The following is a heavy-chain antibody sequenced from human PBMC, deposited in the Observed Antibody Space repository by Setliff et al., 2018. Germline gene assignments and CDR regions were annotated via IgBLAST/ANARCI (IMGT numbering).Heavy chain of an antibody. CDR2: IYSGDRNT. V-gene: IGHV3-23*03. Sequence: PGGSLRLSCAASGFTFTNAWMSWVRQAPGKGLEWVSTIYSGDRNTFYTDSVKGRFTIFRDGSKNTLFLHMTSLRAEDTAVYYCAKPQVELRWGFESWGQGTTVTVSS. CDR1: GFTFTNAW. CDR3: AKPQVELRWGFES. J-gene: IGHJ4*02. D-gene: IGHD1-7*01.